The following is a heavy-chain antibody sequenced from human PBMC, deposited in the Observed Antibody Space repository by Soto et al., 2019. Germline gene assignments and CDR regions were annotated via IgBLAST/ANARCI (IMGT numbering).Heavy chain of an antibody. CDR1: GGTFSSYS. D-gene: IGHD1-26*01. J-gene: IGHJ4*02. V-gene: IGHV1-69*06. Sequence: QVQLVQSGAEVKKPGSSVKVSCKASGGTFSSYSINWVRQAPGQGLEWMGEIIPICGTANYAQKFQGRVTITADKATSTAYMELSSLRSEDTAVYYCARDGGRHSGGIDYWGQGTLVTVSS. CDR3: ARDGGRHSGGIDY. CDR2: IIPICGTA.